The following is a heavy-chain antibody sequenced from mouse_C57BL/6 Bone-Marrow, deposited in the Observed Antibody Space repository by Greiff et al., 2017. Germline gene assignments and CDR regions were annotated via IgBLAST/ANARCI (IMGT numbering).Heavy chain of an antibody. CDR2: IYPSDSET. D-gene: IGHD4-1*01. V-gene: IGHV1-61*01. Sequence: QVQLQQPGAELVRPGSSVKLSCKASGYTFTSYWMDWVKQRPGQGLEWIGNIYPSDSETHYNQKFKDKATLTVDKSSSTAYMQLSSLTSEDSAVYYCARWGGLTGDVYYFDYWGQGTTLTVSS. CDR3: ARWGGLTGDVYYFDY. J-gene: IGHJ2*01. CDR1: GYTFTSYW.